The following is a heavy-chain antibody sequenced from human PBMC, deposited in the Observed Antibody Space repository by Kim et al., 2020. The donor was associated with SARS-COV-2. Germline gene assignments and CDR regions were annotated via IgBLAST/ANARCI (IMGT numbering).Heavy chain of an antibody. V-gene: IGHV3-23*01. CDR1: GFTFRSYF. D-gene: IGHD2-15*01. CDR2: ISGGGGST. J-gene: IGHJ6*02. Sequence: GGSLRLSCAASGFTFRSYFMAWVRQAPGKGLEWVSGISGGGGSTNYADSVKGRFTISRDNSKNTLYLEMNSLRVEDMAVYYCAKEGPPYCSGGICYSRSGLDVWGQGTTVTVSS. CDR3: AKEGPPYCSGGICYSRSGLDV.